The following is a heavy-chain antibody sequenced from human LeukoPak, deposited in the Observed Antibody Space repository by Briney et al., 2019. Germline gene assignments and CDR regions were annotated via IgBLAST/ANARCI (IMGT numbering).Heavy chain of an antibody. D-gene: IGHD6-13*01. Sequence: GGSLRLSCAASGFTFSSYAMSWVRQAPGKGLEWVSAISGSGGSTYYADSVKGRFTISRDNSKNTLYLQMNSLRAEDTAVYYCAKGPSYSSSRRRFDPWGQGTLVTVSS. CDR1: GFTFSSYA. CDR3: AKGPSYSSSRRRFDP. J-gene: IGHJ5*02. V-gene: IGHV3-23*01. CDR2: ISGSGGST.